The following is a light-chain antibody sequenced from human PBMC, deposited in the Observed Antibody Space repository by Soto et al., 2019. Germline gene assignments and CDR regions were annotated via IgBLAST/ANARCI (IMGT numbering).Light chain of an antibody. CDR3: QQYNNWPPAYT. V-gene: IGKV3D-7*01. Sequence: PGERVTLSCRASQSVSSSYLTCYQQKPGQAPRLLIYDASTRATSIPARFSGSGSGTDFTLTISSLQPEDFAVYYCQQYNNWPPAYTFGQGTKLEIK. CDR1: QSVSSSY. CDR2: DAS. J-gene: IGKJ2*01.